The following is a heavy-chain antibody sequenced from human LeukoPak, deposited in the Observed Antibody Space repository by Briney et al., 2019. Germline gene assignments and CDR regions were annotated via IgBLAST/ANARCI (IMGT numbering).Heavy chain of an antibody. CDR3: ARVDILGYCSSTRCYRGMDV. CDR2: IHFSGIT. CDR1: GGSINNDDYY. Sequence: PSETLSLTCIVSGGSINNDDYYWSWIRQPPGKGLEWIGYIHFSGITEYNPSLESRLTISLDTSKSQFSLRLASVTAADTAVYYCARVDILGYCSSTRCYRGMDVWGQGTTVTVSS. D-gene: IGHD2-2*01. J-gene: IGHJ6*02. V-gene: IGHV4-30-4*01.